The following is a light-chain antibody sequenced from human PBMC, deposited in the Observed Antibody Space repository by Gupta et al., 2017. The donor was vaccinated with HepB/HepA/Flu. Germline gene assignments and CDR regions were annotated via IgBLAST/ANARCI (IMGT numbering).Light chain of an antibody. J-gene: IGKJ2*01. CDR3: QYYGSAPLHT. Sequence: DIVLTQSPGTLSLSPGERATLSCRASQSVSSTDLAWYQQKPGQAPRLLIYDASSRATGIPDRISGSGSGTDFTLTVSRLEPEDFAVYYCQYYGSAPLHTFGQGTKLEIK. CDR2: DAS. V-gene: IGKV3-20*01. CDR1: QSVSSTD.